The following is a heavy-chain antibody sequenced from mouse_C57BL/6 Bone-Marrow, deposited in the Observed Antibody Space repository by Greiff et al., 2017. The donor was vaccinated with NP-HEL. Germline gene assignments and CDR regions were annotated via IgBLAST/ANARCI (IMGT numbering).Heavy chain of an antibody. CDR2: IDPSDSYT. D-gene: IGHD4-1*01. J-gene: IGHJ3*01. Sequence: QVQLKQPGAELVMPGASVKLSCKASGYTFTSYWMHWVKQRPGQGLEWIGEIDPSDSYTNYNQKFKGKSTLTVDKSSSTAYMQLSSLTSEDSAVYYCARGTGTDWFAYWGQGTLVTVSA. V-gene: IGHV1-69*01. CDR3: ARGTGTDWFAY. CDR1: GYTFTSYW.